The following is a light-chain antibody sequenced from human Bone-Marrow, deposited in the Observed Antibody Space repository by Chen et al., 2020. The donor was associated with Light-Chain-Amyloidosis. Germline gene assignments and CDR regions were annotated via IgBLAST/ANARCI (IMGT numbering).Light chain of an antibody. CDR3: SSYTSTFPYV. Sequence: SALTQPASVSGSPGQSITISCTGTSRDVGRYNYVSWYQQHPGKVPKLIIHDVSDRPSGVSDRFSGSKSGNTASLTISGLQAEDEADYYCSSYTSTFPYVFGTGTRLTVL. J-gene: IGLJ1*01. CDR2: DVS. CDR1: SRDVGRYNY. V-gene: IGLV2-14*03.